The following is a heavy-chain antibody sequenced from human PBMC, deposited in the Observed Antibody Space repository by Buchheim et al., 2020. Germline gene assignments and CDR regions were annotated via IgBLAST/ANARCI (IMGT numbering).Heavy chain of an antibody. V-gene: IGHV3-21*02. J-gene: IGHJ4*02. D-gene: IGHD4-17*01. CDR2: ISVSGDFI. CDR1: GFTFSRYS. CDR3: AREGYGDYYFDY. Sequence: EVQLVESGGGLVKPGGCLRLSCAASGFTFSRYSMNWVRQAPGEGLECVSYISVSGDFIIYGDSLKGRFTISRDNAKSALYLQMNSLRAEDTAVYYCAREGYGDYYFDYWGQGTL.